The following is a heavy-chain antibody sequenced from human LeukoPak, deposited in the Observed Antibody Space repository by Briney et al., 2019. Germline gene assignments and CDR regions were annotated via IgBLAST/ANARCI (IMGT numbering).Heavy chain of an antibody. D-gene: IGHD3-22*01. J-gene: IGHJ4*02. CDR3: AKDTYYYDSSGYYWGGYFDY. Sequence: PGGSLRLSCAASGFTFSSYAMSWVRQAPGKGLEWVSAISGSGGSTYYADSVKGRFTISRDNSKNTLYLQMNSLRAEDTAVYYCAKDTYYYDSSGYYWGGYFDYWGQGTLVTVSS. CDR2: ISGSGGST. V-gene: IGHV3-23*01. CDR1: GFTFSSYA.